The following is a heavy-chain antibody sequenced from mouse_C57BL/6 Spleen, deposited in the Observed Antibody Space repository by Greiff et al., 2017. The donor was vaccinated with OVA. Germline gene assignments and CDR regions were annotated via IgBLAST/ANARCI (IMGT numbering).Heavy chain of an antibody. D-gene: IGHD2-3*01. CDR3: AVYDGYQAGAMDD. CDR2: IDPSDSYT. J-gene: IGHJ4*01. Sequence: QVQLQQPGAELVRPGTSVKLSCKASGYTFTSYWMHWVQQRPGQGLEWVGEIDPSDSYTNYNQKFKGKATLTVDTSSSTAYMQLSSLTSEDSAVSYCAVYDGYQAGAMDDWGQGTSVTVAS. V-gene: IGHV1-59*01. CDR1: GYTFTSYW.